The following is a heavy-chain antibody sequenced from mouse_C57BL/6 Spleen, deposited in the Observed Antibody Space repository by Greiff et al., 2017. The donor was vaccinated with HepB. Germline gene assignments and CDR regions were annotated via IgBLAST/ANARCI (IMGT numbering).Heavy chain of an antibody. Sequence: VQLQQSGPELVKPGASVKISCKASGYAFSSSWMNWVKQRPGKGLEWIGRIYPGDGDTNYNGKFKGKATLTADKSSSTAYMQLSSLTSEDSAVYFCAPYGYDEAYYAMDYWGQGTSVTVSS. D-gene: IGHD2-2*01. CDR2: IYPGDGDT. V-gene: IGHV1-82*01. CDR1: GYAFSSSW. CDR3: APYGYDEAYYAMDY. J-gene: IGHJ4*01.